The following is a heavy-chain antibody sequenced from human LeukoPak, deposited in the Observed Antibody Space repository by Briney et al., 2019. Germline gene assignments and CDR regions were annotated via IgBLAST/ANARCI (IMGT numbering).Heavy chain of an antibody. Sequence: ASVKVSCKASGYTFTSYDINWVRQATGQGLEWMGWMNPNSGDTGYAQKFQGRVTITRNTSISTAYMELSSLRSEDTAVYYCARGTAAGTGYYYYMDVWGKGTTVTVSS. CDR2: MNPNSGDT. V-gene: IGHV1-8*01. J-gene: IGHJ6*03. CDR1: GYTFTSYD. D-gene: IGHD6-13*01. CDR3: ARGTAAGTGYYYYMDV.